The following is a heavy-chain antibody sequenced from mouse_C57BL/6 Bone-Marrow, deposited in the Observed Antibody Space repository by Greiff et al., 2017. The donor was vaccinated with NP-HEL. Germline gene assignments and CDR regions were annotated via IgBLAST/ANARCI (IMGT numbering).Heavy chain of an antibody. CDR3: ARGTYYYGSSYNY. D-gene: IGHD1-1*01. V-gene: IGHV1-82*01. CDR1: GYAFSSSW. CDR2: IYPGDGDT. J-gene: IGHJ2*01. Sequence: VQLQESGPELVKPGASVKISCKASGYAFSSSWMNWVKQRPGKGLEWIGRIYPGDGDTNYNGKFKGKATLTADKSSSTAYMQLSSLTSEGSAVYFCARGTYYYGSSYNYWGQGTTLTVSS.